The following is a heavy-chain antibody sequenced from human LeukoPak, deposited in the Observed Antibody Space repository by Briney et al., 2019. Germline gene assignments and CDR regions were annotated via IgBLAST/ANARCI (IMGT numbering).Heavy chain of an antibody. V-gene: IGHV1-18*01. CDR3: ARHRGVPNRVVTTNGYLDY. Sequence: ASVKVSCKASDYTFSSYCLTWVRQAPGQGLEWVGWISGYNGNTEYAQKFQDRVTMTTDTATSTSYMELRSLRSDDTAVYYCARHRGVPNRVVTTNGYLDYWGQGTLVTVSS. D-gene: IGHD3-10*01. CDR1: DYTFSSYC. J-gene: IGHJ4*02. CDR2: ISGYNGNT.